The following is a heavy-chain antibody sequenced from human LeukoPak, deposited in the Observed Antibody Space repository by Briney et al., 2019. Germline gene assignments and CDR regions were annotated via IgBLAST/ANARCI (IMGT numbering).Heavy chain of an antibody. Sequence: GGSLRLTCAASGFTFDDYAMFWVRQAPGKGLEWVSGISWDSYNIGYAASVKGRFTISRDNAKNSLYLQLSSLRAEDTAVYYCARDDRYSSGWYHYWGQGTLVTVSS. V-gene: IGHV3-9*01. CDR1: GFTFDDYA. J-gene: IGHJ4*02. D-gene: IGHD6-19*01. CDR2: ISWDSYNI. CDR3: ARDDRYSSGWYHY.